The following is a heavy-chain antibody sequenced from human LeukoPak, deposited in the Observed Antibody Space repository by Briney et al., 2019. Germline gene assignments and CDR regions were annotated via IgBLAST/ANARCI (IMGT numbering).Heavy chain of an antibody. Sequence: SETLSLTCTVSGYSISTYYWSWIRQPPGKGLEWIGYIYHSGSTNYNPSLKSRVTISVDTSKNQFSLKLSSVTAADTAVYYCARDGYSGNDGLWGQGTLVTVSS. CDR1: GYSISTYY. CDR3: ARDGYSGNDGL. D-gene: IGHD5-12*01. V-gene: IGHV4-59*01. CDR2: IYHSGST. J-gene: IGHJ4*02.